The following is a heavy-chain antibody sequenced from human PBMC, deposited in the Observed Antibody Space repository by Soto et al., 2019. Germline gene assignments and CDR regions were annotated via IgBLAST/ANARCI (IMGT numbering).Heavy chain of an antibody. Sequence: SETLSLTCAVYGGSFSGYYWSWIRQPPGKGLEWIGEINHSGSTNYNPSLKSRVTISVDTSKNQFSLKLSSVTAADTAVYYCARGRPNCSSTSCFYYFDYWGQGTLVTVSS. D-gene: IGHD2-2*01. CDR1: GGSFSGYY. CDR2: INHSGST. CDR3: ARGRPNCSSTSCFYYFDY. J-gene: IGHJ4*02. V-gene: IGHV4-34*01.